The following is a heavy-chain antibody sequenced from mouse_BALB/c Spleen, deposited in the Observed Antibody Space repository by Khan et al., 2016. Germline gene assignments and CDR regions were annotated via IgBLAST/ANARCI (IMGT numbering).Heavy chain of an antibody. V-gene: IGHV1S137*01. CDR2: ISTYSGNT. Sequence: QVQLQQSGPELVRPGDSVKISCKGSGYTFTDYAMHWVKQSHAKSLEWIGVISTYSGNTNYKQKIKGKATMNVDKSSSTAYMELARLTSEDSANDYCARLRPYYYAMDYWGQGTSVTVSS. J-gene: IGHJ4*01. CDR3: ARLRPYYYAMDY. D-gene: IGHD1-2*01. CDR1: GYTFTDYA.